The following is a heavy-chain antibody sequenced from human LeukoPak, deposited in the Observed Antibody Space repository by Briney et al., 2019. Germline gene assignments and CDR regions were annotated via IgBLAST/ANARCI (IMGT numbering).Heavy chain of an antibody. V-gene: IGHV3-21*01. CDR1: GFTFSTYN. D-gene: IGHD1-26*01. Sequence: GGSLRLSCAASGFTFSTYNMNWVRQAPGKGLEWVSSISIISSYIYYADSVKGRFTISGDNAKNSLYLQMNSLRAEDTAVYYCASGSQGTFDYWGQGTLVTVSS. CDR3: ASGSQGTFDY. CDR2: ISIISSYI. J-gene: IGHJ4*02.